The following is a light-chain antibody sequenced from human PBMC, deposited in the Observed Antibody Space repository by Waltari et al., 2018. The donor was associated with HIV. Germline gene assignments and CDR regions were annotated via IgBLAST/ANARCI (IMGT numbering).Light chain of an antibody. Sequence: SSELTQDPAVSVALGQTVRITCQGDSLPKYSANRDQQKPGQAPLLILYGKNHYRRSGIPARFSGSASGTTASLTITGAQAEDEADYYCDSRDTNNKHHVFGTGT. V-gene: IGLV3-19*01. CDR2: GKN. J-gene: IGLJ1*01. CDR3: DSRDTNNKHHV. CDR1: SLPKYS.